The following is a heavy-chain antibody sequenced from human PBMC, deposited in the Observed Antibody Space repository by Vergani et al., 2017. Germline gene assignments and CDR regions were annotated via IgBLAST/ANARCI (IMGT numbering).Heavy chain of an antibody. CDR3: ARVGYNYYFYMDV. CDR2: INHSGST. Sequence: QVQLQQWGAGLLKPSETLSLTCAVYGGSFSGYYWSWIRQPPGKGLEWIGEINHSGSTNYNPSLKSRVTISVDTSKNQFSLNLSSVTAADTAVYYCARVGYNYYFYMDVWGKGTTVTVSS. CDR1: GGSFSGYY. J-gene: IGHJ6*03. V-gene: IGHV4-34*01.